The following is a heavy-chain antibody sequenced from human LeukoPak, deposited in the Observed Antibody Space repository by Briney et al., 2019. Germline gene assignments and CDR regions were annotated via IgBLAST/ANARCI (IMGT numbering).Heavy chain of an antibody. J-gene: IGHJ4*02. CDR2: ISGSGGST. D-gene: IGHD3-22*01. CDR1: GFTFSSYA. Sequence: GGSLRLSCAASGFTFSSYAMSWVRQAPGKGLEWVSAISGSGGSTYYADSVKGRFTISRDNSKNTLYLQMNSLRAEDTAVYYCAKDPGSYYYDSSGYYLGVDYWGQGTLVTVSS. V-gene: IGHV3-23*01. CDR3: AKDPGSYYYDSSGYYLGVDY.